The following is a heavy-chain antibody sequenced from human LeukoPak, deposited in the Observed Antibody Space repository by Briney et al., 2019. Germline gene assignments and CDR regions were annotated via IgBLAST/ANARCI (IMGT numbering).Heavy chain of an antibody. CDR1: GGTFSSYA. CDR2: IIPIFGTA. J-gene: IGHJ3*02. D-gene: IGHD1-1*01. CDR3: ARRRLDDNTHTKGAFDI. V-gene: IGHV1-69*05. Sequence: ASVKVSCKASGGTFSSYAISWVRQAPGQGLEWMGRIIPIFGTANYAQKFQGRVTITTDESTSTAYMELSSLRSEDTAVYYCARRRLDDNTHTKGAFDIWGQGTMVTVSS.